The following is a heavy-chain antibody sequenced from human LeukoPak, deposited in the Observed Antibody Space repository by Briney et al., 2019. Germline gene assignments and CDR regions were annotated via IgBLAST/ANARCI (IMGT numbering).Heavy chain of an antibody. CDR1: GFTFSSYA. Sequence: GGSLRLSCAASGFTFSSYAMSWVRQAPGKGLEWVSAISGSGGSTYYADSVKGRFTISRDNSKNTHYLQMNSLRSEDTGVYYCARAGLGASADVWGQGTLVTVSS. J-gene: IGHJ4*02. V-gene: IGHV3-23*01. D-gene: IGHD6-13*01. CDR2: ISGSGGST. CDR3: ARAGLGASADV.